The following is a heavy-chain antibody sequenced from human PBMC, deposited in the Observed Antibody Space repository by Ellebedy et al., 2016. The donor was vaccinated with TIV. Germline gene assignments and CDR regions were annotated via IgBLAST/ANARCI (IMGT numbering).Heavy chain of an antibody. Sequence: MPSETLSLTCAGYGGPFSGYYWSWIRQPPGKGLEWIAEITHSGRTNYNPSLKSRVTVSVDTSKNQFSLKLTSVTAADTAVYYCARGGVSTPGRRNWFDPWGQGTLVTVSS. V-gene: IGHV4-34*01. D-gene: IGHD2-15*01. CDR2: ITHSGRT. J-gene: IGHJ5*01. CDR1: GGPFSGYY. CDR3: ARGGVSTPGRRNWFDP.